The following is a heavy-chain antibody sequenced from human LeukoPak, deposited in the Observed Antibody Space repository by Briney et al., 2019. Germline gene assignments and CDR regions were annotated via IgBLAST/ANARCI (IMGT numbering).Heavy chain of an antibody. CDR2: IYYSGNT. CDR1: GCSISSYY. D-gene: IGHD6-19*01. V-gene: IGHV4-59*01. CDR3: AKTMAVTGIDAFDI. Sequence: KPSETLSLSCTVSGCSISSYYWSWLRQPPGKGLEWVGYIYYSGNTNYNPSLKSRVTISVDKSKKQFSLKLRSVNAADKGVYYCAKTMAVTGIDAFDIWGQGTMVTGSS. J-gene: IGHJ3*02.